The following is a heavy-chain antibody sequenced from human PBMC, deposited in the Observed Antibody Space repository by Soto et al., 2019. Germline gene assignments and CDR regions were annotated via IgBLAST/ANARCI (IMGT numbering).Heavy chain of an antibody. J-gene: IGHJ3*02. CDR1: GFTFSSYA. CDR3: AKGETEQQLVPDAFDI. V-gene: IGHV3-23*01. D-gene: IGHD6-13*01. Sequence: GGSLRLSCAASGFTFSSYAMSWVRQAPGKGLEWVSAISGSGGSTYYADSVKGRFTISRDNSKNTLYLQMNSLRAEDTAVYYCAKGETEQQLVPDAFDIWGQGTMVTVSS. CDR2: ISGSGGST.